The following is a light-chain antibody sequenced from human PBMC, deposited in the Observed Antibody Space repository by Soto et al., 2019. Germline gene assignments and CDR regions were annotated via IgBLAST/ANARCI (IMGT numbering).Light chain of an antibody. CDR2: GNS. CDR1: SSNIGAGFD. J-gene: IGLJ1*01. Sequence: QYVLTRPPSVSGGPGQRVTISCTGSSSNIGAGFDVHWYQQLPGTAPKLLIYGNSNRPSGVPDRFSGSRSGTSASLAITGLQAEDEADYYCQSYDSSLTGSKVFGSGTKVTVL. CDR3: QSYDSSLTGSKV. V-gene: IGLV1-40*01.